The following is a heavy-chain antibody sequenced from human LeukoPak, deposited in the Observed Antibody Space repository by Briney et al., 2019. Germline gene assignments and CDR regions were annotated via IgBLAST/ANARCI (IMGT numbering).Heavy chain of an antibody. J-gene: IGHJ6*02. V-gene: IGHV3-30*18. CDR3: AKDLASYYYDSSGYYYYGMDV. CDR1: GFTFSSYG. Sequence: GRSLRLSCAASGFTFSSYGMHWVRQAPGKGLEWVAVISYDGSNKYYADSVKGRFTISGDNSKNTLYLQMNSLRAEDTAVYYCAKDLASYYYDSSGYYYYGMDVWGQGTTVTVSS. CDR2: ISYDGSNK. D-gene: IGHD3-22*01.